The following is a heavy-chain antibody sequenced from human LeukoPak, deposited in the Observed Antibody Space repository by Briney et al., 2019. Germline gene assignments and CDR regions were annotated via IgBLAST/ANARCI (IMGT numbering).Heavy chain of an antibody. CDR2: ISAYNGNT. CDR1: GYTFTGYG. Sequence: ASVKVSCKASGYTFTGYGISWVRQAPGQGLEWMGWISAYNGNTNYAQKLQGRVTMTTDTSTSTAYMELRSLRSDDTAVYYCAREAVRGVVLGTPQRVDYWGQGTLVTVSS. D-gene: IGHD3-3*01. CDR3: AREAVRGVVLGTPQRVDY. J-gene: IGHJ4*02. V-gene: IGHV1-18*01.